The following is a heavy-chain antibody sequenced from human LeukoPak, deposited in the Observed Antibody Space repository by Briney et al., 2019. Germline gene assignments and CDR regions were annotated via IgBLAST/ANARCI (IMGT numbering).Heavy chain of an antibody. J-gene: IGHJ5*02. CDR2: ISGDAVTS. V-gene: IGHV3-23*01. D-gene: IGHD3-22*01. Sequence: GGSLRLSCAASGFTFKNYAMNWVRQSPGQGLEWVSTISGDAVTSWYADSVKGRFTVSRDNSKNIVFLQMNSLRAEDTAVYYCAKKDSGGSYNWLDPWGQGTLVTVSS. CDR3: AKKDSGGSYNWLDP. CDR1: GFTFKNYA.